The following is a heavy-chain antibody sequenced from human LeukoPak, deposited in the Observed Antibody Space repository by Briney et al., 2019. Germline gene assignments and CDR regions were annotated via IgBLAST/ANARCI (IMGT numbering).Heavy chain of an antibody. J-gene: IGHJ4*02. CDR3: ARDPSIAVAAYYFDY. CDR1: GFTFSSYS. V-gene: IGHV3-21*01. CDR2: ISSSSSYI. D-gene: IGHD6-19*01. Sequence: GGSLRLSCAASGFTFSSYSMNWVRQAPGKWLEWVSSISSSSSYIYYADSVKGRFTISRDNAKNSLYLQMNSLRAEDTAVYYCARDPSIAVAAYYFDYWGQGTLVTVSS.